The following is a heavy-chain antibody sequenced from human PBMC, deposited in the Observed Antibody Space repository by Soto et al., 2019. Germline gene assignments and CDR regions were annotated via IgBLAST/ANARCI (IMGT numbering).Heavy chain of an antibody. CDR3: GRAYGAKGGGAFDI. Sequence: QVQLVQSGAEVKKPGASVKVSCKASGYTFTSYGISWVRQAPGQGLEWMGWISAYNGNTNYAQKLQGRVTMTTDTSTSTAYVERRSLRSDDTAVYYWGRAYGAKGGGAFDIWGQGTMVTVSS. CDR1: GYTFTSYG. V-gene: IGHV1-18*01. D-gene: IGHD4-17*01. CDR2: ISAYNGNT. J-gene: IGHJ3*02.